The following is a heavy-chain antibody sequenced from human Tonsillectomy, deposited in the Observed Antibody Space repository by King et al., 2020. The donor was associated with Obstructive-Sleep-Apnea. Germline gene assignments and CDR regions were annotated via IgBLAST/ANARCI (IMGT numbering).Heavy chain of an antibody. CDR1: GFTFSSYG. V-gene: IGHV3-30*18. CDR3: AKVRVRGVTNYYYYGMDV. J-gene: IGHJ6*02. Sequence: VQLVESGGGVVQSGRSLRLSCAASGFTFSSYGMHWVRQAPGKGLEWVAVISYDGSNKYYADSVKGRFTISRDNSKNTLYLQMNSLRAEDTAVYYCAKVRVRGVTNYYYYGMDVWGQGTTVTVSS. D-gene: IGHD3-10*01. CDR2: ISYDGSNK.